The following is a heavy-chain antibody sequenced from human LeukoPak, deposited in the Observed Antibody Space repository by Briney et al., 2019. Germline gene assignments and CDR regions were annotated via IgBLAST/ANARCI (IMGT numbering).Heavy chain of an antibody. V-gene: IGHV3-30*04. D-gene: IGHD3-10*01. J-gene: IGHJ4*02. CDR1: GFTFSSYA. CDR2: ISYDGSNK. Sequence: PGRSLRLSCAASGFTFSSYAMHWVRQAPGKGLEWVAVISYDGSNKYYADSVKGRFTISRDNSKNTLYLQMNSLRAEDTAVYYCARDRGSWFGELWGEFDYWGQGILVTVSS. CDR3: ARDRGSWFGELWGEFDY.